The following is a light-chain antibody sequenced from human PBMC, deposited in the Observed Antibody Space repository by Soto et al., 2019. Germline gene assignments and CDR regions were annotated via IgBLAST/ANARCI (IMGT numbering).Light chain of an antibody. J-gene: IGKJ1*01. CDR2: GAS. Sequence: DIQMTQSPSSLSASVGDRVTITCRASQSISSYLNWYQQRPGKAPKVLIYGASTLQSGVPSRFSGSGSGTEFTLTISSLQPEDFATYYCQKYNSAPQTFGQGTKVDIK. V-gene: IGKV1-39*01. CDR3: QKYNSAPQT. CDR1: QSISSY.